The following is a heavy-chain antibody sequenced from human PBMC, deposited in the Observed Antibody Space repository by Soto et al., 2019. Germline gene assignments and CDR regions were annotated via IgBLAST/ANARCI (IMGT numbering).Heavy chain of an antibody. V-gene: IGHV4-34*01. CDR1: AGSFSGYY. Sequence: PSETLSLTCAVFAGSFSGYYWSWIRQPPGKGLEWIGEINHSGSTNYNPSLKSRVTISIDTSKRQFSLKLTFVTAADTVVYYCARATLETSGSNYYMDIWGKGTTVTVSS. CDR2: INHSGST. CDR3: ARATLETSGSNYYMDI. J-gene: IGHJ6*03. D-gene: IGHD1-7*01.